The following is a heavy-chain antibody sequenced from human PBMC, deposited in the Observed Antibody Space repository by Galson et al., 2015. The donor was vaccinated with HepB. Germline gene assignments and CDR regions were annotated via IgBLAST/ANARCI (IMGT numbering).Heavy chain of an antibody. Sequence: LSLTCTVSGGSISSSSYYWGWIRQPPGKGLEWIGSIYYSGSTYYNPSLESRVTISVDTSKNQFSLKLSSVTAADTAVFYCARVYYFQSSGYFNAFDIWGQGTMVTVSS. J-gene: IGHJ3*02. CDR3: ARVYYFQSSGYFNAFDI. V-gene: IGHV4-39*01. CDR1: GGSISSSSYY. CDR2: IYYSGST. D-gene: IGHD3-22*01.